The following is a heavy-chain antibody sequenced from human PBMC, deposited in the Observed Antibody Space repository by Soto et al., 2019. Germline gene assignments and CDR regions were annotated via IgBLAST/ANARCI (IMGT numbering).Heavy chain of an antibody. Sequence: CILKTPGEGLVWVSRINSDGSSTIYADSVKGRFTISRENAKNTVYLQMNSLRAEDTAVYYCTRGRENYSYFDYWGQGILVTVSS. CDR2: INSDGSST. J-gene: IGHJ4*02. V-gene: IGHV3-74*01. CDR3: TRGRENYSYFDY. D-gene: IGHD4-4*01.